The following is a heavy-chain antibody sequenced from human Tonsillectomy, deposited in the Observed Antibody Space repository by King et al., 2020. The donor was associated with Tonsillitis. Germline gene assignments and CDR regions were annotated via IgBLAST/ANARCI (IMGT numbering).Heavy chain of an antibody. CDR1: GDSISSSSYY. CDR2: IYYSGST. J-gene: IGHJ5*02. CDR3: ARRLKGYGGSYNWFDP. Sequence: QLQESGPGLVKPSETLSLTCTVSGDSISSSSYYWGWIRQPPGEGLEWIGNIYYSGSTYYNPSLKSRVIISVDTYKNQFSLKLSSVTAADTALYYCARRLKGYGGSYNWFDPWGQGTLVTVSS. V-gene: IGHV4-39*01. D-gene: IGHD4-23*01.